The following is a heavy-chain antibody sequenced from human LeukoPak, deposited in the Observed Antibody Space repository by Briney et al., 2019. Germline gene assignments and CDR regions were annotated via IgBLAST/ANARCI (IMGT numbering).Heavy chain of an antibody. CDR2: TSSSDSGK. CDR3: AKSMDILTGYLWSLDY. CDR1: GFALSSYA. D-gene: IGHD3-9*01. V-gene: IGHV3-23*01. J-gene: IGHJ4*02. Sequence: GGSLRLSCVVSGFALSSYAMSWVRQAPGKGLEWVAATSSSDSGKYHADSVRGRFTISRDNSKNTLYLQMNSLRAEDTAVCYCAKSMDILTGYLWSLDYWGQGTLVTVSS.